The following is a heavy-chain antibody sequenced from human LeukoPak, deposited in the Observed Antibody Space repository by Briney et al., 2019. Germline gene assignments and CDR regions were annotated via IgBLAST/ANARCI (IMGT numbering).Heavy chain of an antibody. CDR3: AKQSSGYYSPYYFDY. CDR1: GFTFSSCA. J-gene: IGHJ4*02. CDR2: ISGSGGST. V-gene: IGHV3-23*01. Sequence: PGGSLRLSCAASGFTFSSCAMSWVRQAPGKGLEWVSAISGSGGSTYYADSVKGRFTISRDNSKNTLYLQMNSLRAEDTAVYYCAKQSSGYYSPYYFDYWGQGTLVTVSS. D-gene: IGHD3-22*01.